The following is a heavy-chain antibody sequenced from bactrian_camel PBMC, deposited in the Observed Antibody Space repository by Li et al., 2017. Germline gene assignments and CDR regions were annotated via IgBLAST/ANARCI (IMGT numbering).Heavy chain of an antibody. D-gene: IGHD6*01. J-gene: IGHJ4*01. CDR3: GADPSPPPRRGPWYAAARY. V-gene: IGHV3S40*01. Sequence: DVQLVESGGGLVQPGGSLRLSCAASGFTFSSYYMSWVRQAPGKGLEWVSSLWAGGPSTYYTDSVKGRFTISRDNAKNTVYLLLNSLMTEDTAMYYCGADPSPPPRRGPWYAAARYWGQGTQVTVS. CDR2: LWAGGPST. CDR1: GFTFSSYY.